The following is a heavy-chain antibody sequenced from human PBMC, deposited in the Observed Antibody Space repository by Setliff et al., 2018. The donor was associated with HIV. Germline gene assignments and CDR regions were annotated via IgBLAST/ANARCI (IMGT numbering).Heavy chain of an antibody. CDR1: GGSFSGYY. CDR2: INHSGST. J-gene: IGHJ4*02. Sequence: SETLSLTCAVYGGSFSGYYWSWIRQPPGKGLGWIGEINHSGSTNYNMSLWSRVTISIDTSKNQFSVKLNFVTAADTAVYYCAREQWLVTRGYFDSWGQGIMVTVSS. V-gene: IGHV4-34*01. CDR3: AREQWLVTRGYFDS. D-gene: IGHD6-19*01.